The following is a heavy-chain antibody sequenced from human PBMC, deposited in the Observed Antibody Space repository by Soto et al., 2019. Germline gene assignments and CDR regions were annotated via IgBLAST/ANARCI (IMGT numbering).Heavy chain of an antibody. Sequence: SETLSLTCSVSGGSISSYYWSWIRQPPGKGLEWIGYIYYSGSTNYNPSLKSRVTISVDTSKNQFSLKLSSVTAADTAVYYCARDYYDSSGYSHDYDAFDIWGQGTMVTVSS. V-gene: IGHV4-59*12. CDR1: GGSISSYY. CDR2: IYYSGST. J-gene: IGHJ3*02. CDR3: ARDYYDSSGYSHDYDAFDI. D-gene: IGHD3-22*01.